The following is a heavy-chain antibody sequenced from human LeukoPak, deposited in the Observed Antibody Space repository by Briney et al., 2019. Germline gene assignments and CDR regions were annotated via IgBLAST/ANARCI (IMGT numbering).Heavy chain of an antibody. Sequence: PGGSLRLSCAASGFTISNNYISWVRQAPGKELEWVSLIHRSGITYHADSVKGRFTISRDNSKNTVYLQMNSLRVEDTAVYYCGRVDGGQSIWAQATLVLVSS. CDR2: IHRSGIT. CDR1: GFTISNNY. V-gene: IGHV3-53*01. J-gene: IGHJ4*02. D-gene: IGHD6-6*01. CDR3: GRVDGGQSI.